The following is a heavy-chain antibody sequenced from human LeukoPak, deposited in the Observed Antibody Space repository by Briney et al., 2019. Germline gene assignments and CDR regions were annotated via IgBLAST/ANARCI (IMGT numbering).Heavy chain of an antibody. Sequence: PEGSLRLSCAASGFTFDDYAMHWVRLAPGKGLEWVSGISWNSGSIGYADSVKGRFTISRDNAKNSLYLQMNSLRAEDTALYYCAKSDTAMVTEAVFDYWGQGTLVTVSS. CDR1: GFTFDDYA. D-gene: IGHD5-18*01. V-gene: IGHV3-9*01. CDR2: ISWNSGSI. CDR3: AKSDTAMVTEAVFDY. J-gene: IGHJ4*02.